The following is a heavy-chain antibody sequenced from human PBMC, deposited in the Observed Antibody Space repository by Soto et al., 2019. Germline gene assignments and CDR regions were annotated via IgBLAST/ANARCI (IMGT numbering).Heavy chain of an antibody. CDR2: IYYSGRA. J-gene: IGHJ4*02. V-gene: IGHV4-30-4*01. Sequence: QVQLQESGPGLVKPSQTLSLTCTVSGASISSVDHYWSWIRQPPGKGLEWIGYIYYSGRADHNPSLKSRVAISIDTSKNRFSLRLSSVTAADTAVYSCARVGGNEDFDTWGQGTLVTVSS. D-gene: IGHD2-15*01. CDR3: ARVGGNEDFDT. CDR1: GASISSVDHY.